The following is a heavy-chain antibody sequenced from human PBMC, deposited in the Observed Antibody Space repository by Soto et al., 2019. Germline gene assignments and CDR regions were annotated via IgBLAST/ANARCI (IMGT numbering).Heavy chain of an antibody. CDR1: GFTFSSYG. D-gene: IGHD1-26*01. CDR3: ADGSYAAPAGY. J-gene: IGHJ4*02. V-gene: IGHV3-30*03. CDR2: ISYDGSNK. Sequence: GGSLRLSCAASGFTFSSYGMHWVRQAPGKGLEWVAVISYDGSNKYYADSVKGRFTISRDNSKNTLYLQMNSLRAEDTAVYYCADGSYAAPAGYWRPGTLVTVSS.